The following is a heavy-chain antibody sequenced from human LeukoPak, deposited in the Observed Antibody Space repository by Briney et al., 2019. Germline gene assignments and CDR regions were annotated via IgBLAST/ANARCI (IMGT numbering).Heavy chain of an antibody. J-gene: IGHJ4*02. CDR3: ARDIAAAGDY. V-gene: IGHV3-48*04. CDR1: GFTFSSYS. Sequence: GGSLRLPCAASGFTFSSYSMNWVRQAPGKGLEWVSYISSSSSTIYYADSVKGRFTISRDNAKNSLYLQMNSLRAEDTAVYYCARDIAAAGDYWGQGTLVTVSS. CDR2: ISSSSSTI. D-gene: IGHD6-13*01.